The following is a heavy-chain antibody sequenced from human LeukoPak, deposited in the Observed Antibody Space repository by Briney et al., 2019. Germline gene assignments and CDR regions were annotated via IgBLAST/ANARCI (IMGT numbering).Heavy chain of an antibody. Sequence: GGSLRLSCAASGFTFSSYGMHWVRQAPGKGLEWVAFIRYDGSNKYYADSVKGRFTISRDNSKNTLYLQMNSLRAEDTAVYYCAKTGCSSTSCYGYFDYWGQGTLVTVSS. CDR2: IRYDGSNK. V-gene: IGHV3-30*02. D-gene: IGHD2-2*01. J-gene: IGHJ4*02. CDR3: AKTGCSSTSCYGYFDY. CDR1: GFTFSSYG.